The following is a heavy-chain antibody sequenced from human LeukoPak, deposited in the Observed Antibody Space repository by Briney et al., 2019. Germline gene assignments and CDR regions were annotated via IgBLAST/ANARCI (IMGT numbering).Heavy chain of an antibody. J-gene: IGHJ4*02. CDR1: GGSFSGYY. V-gene: IGHV4-34*01. D-gene: IGHD5-18*01. Sequence: PSETLSLTCAVYGGSFSGYYWSWIRQPPGKGLEWIGEINHSGSTNYNPSLKSRVTISVDTSKNQFSLKLSSVTAADTAVYYCARVAHGYGETFDYWGQGTLVTVSS. CDR2: INHSGST. CDR3: ARVAHGYGETFDY.